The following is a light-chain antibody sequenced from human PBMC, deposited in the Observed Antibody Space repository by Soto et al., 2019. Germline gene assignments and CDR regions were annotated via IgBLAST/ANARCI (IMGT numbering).Light chain of an antibody. Sequence: QPLLTQPPSASGTPGQRVTISCSGSSSNIGSNTVNWYQQLPGTAPKLLIYSNNQRPSGVPDRFSGSKSGTSASLAISGLQSEDEADYYCAAWDDSLVVFGGGTKVTVL. CDR3: AAWDDSLVV. V-gene: IGLV1-44*01. J-gene: IGLJ2*01. CDR1: SSNIGSNT. CDR2: SNN.